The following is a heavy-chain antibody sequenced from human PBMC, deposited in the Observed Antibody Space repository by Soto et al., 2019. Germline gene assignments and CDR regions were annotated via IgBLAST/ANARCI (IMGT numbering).Heavy chain of an antibody. CDR3: ASPATPALPELSPFDY. CDR1: GYTFSDYY. Sequence: QVQLVQSGAEVKKPGASVKVSCKASGYTFSDYYMHRVRQAPGQGLEWMGIINPSGGSTDYAQKFQGRVTMTRDTSTSTVYMELSSLRSEDTAVYYCASPATPALPELSPFDYWGQGTLVTVSS. D-gene: IGHD1-7*01. J-gene: IGHJ4*02. CDR2: INPSGGST. V-gene: IGHV1-46*01.